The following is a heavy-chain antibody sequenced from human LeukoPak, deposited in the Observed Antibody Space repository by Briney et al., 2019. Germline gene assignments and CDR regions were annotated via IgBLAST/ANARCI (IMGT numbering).Heavy chain of an antibody. CDR1: GGSIRSSSYY. D-gene: IGHD6-13*01. J-gene: IGHJ4*02. CDR2: MYCTGST. Sequence: PSETLSLTCIVSGGSIRSSSYYWGWIRQPPGKGLEWIGSMYCTGSTYYNPSLKTRVTISVDTSKNQFSLKLTSVTAADTAAYYCARVRAAAIPYYFDYWGQGTLVTVSS. CDR3: ARVRAAAIPYYFDY. V-gene: IGHV4-39*07.